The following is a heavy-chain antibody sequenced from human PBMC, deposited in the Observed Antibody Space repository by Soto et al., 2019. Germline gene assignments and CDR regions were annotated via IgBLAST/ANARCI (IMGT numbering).Heavy chain of an antibody. CDR1: GFTFSSYA. CDR3: ARDPTERTHYYYYGMDV. Sequence: PGGSLRLSCAASGFTFSSYAMSWVRQAPGKGLEWVSSISSSSSYIYYADSVKGRFTISRDNAKNSLYLQMNSLRAEDTAVYYCARDPTERTHYYYYGMDVWGQGTTVTVSS. V-gene: IGHV3-21*01. J-gene: IGHJ6*02. CDR2: ISSSSSYI.